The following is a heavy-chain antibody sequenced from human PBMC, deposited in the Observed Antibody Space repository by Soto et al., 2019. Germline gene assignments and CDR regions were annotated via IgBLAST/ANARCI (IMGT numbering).Heavy chain of an antibody. Sequence: QVQLVESGGGVIQPGRSLRLSCAASGFTFNSHGMHWVRQAPGKALEWVALISYDGSNQYYTDSVKGRFTISRDNSKNALFVQMNSLRAEDTAVYYCAKSTSTWQTYSYGMDVWGQGTTVTVSS. V-gene: IGHV3-30*18. CDR1: GFTFNSHG. CDR3: AKSTSTWQTYSYGMDV. J-gene: IGHJ6*02. CDR2: ISYDGSNQ.